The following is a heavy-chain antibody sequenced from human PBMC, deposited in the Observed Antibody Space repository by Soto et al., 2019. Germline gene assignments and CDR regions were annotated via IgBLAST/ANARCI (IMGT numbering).Heavy chain of an antibody. D-gene: IGHD2-15*01. J-gene: IGHJ4*02. CDR1: GLTFRSYS. CDR3: ASVGIYYCSGGSSQINSRTGY. Sequence: GRPQRHPYAASGLTFRSYSINWILQYQDKGLKWISYIRSSSSTIYYAGSVKGRFTISRDNAKNSLYLQMNSLRAEDTAVYYCASVGIYYCSGGSSQINSRTGYWGQGILVTVSS. CDR2: IRSSSSTI. V-gene: IGHV3-48*01.